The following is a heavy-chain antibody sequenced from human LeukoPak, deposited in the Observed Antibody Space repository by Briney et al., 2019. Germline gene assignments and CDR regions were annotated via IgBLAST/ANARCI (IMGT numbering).Heavy chain of an antibody. CDR3: AKDLSGDSSSWYYFDS. J-gene: IGHJ4*02. Sequence: PGRPLRLSCAASGFSIDDYAMHWVRQAPGKGLEWVSGISWNSGTIAYADSVKGRFTISRDNAKNSLYLQMNSLRAEDTALYYCAKDLSGDSSSWYYFDSWGQGTLVTVSS. CDR2: ISWNSGTI. V-gene: IGHV3-9*01. CDR1: GFSIDDYA. D-gene: IGHD6-13*01.